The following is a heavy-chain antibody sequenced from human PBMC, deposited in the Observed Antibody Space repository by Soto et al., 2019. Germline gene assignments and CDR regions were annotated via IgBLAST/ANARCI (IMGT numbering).Heavy chain of an antibody. J-gene: IGHJ4*02. CDR1: GGTFSSYT. Sequence: QVQLVQSGAEVKKPGSSVKVSCKASGGTFSSYTISWVRQAPGQGLEWMGRIIPILGIANYAQKFQGRVTINADKSTRTAYMELSSLRSEDTAVYYCAVEYCSSTSCYREYWGQGTLVTVSS. CDR3: AVEYCSSTSCYREY. V-gene: IGHV1-69*02. D-gene: IGHD2-2*02. CDR2: IIPILGIA.